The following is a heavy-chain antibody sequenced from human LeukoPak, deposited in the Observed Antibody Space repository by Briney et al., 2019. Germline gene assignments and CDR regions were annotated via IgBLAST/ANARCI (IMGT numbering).Heavy chain of an antibody. CDR1: GFTFSSYG. V-gene: IGHV3-30*18. CDR2: ISYDGSNK. CDR3: AKGALEGAYCGGDCATVFDY. D-gene: IGHD2-21*02. Sequence: GGSLRLSCAASGFTFSSYGMHWVRQAPGKGLEWVAVISYDGSNKYYADSVKGRFTISRDNSKNTLYLQMNSLRAEDTGVYYCAKGALEGAYCGGDCATVFDYWGKGTLVTVSS. J-gene: IGHJ4*02.